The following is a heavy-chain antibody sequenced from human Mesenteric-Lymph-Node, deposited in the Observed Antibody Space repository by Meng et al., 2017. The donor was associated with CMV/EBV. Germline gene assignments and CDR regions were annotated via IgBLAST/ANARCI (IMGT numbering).Heavy chain of an antibody. J-gene: IGHJ4*02. CDR3: AKDMRGGPLRYFDY. V-gene: IGHV3-23*01. CDR2: ISGGADST. D-gene: IGHD3-9*01. Sequence: GGSLRLSCAASGFTFKFYAMSWVRQAPGKGLEWVSTISGGADSTFYADSMNGRFTISRDNSKNTLYLQMSSLRAEDTAVYYCAKDMRGGPLRYFDYWSQGTLVTVSS. CDR1: GFTFKFYA.